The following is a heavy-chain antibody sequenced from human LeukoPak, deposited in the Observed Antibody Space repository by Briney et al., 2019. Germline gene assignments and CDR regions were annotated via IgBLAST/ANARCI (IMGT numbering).Heavy chain of an antibody. D-gene: IGHD2-2*01. J-gene: IGHJ4*02. CDR3: ARDYCSSTSCLFDY. CDR1: GYTFRDFG. V-gene: IGHV1-2*06. Sequence: GASVKVSCKASGYTFRDFGISWVRQAPGQGLEWMGRINPNSGDTNYAQKFQGRVTMTRDTSISTAYMELSRLRSDDTAVYYCARDYCSSTSCLFDYWGQGTLVTVSS. CDR2: INPNSGDT.